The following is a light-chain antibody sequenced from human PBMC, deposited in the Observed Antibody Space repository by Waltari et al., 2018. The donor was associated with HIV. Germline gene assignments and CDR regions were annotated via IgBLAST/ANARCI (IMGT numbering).Light chain of an antibody. J-gene: IGKJ2*01. Sequence: DIQMTQSPSSLSASIGDRVAITCRASQSISNYVNWYQQKPGKAPKLLIFGATNLQSGVPPRFSGSGSGTDFTLTITALQPEDLGTYYCQQSFHVHHPFGQGTNLKI. CDR3: QQSFHVHHP. CDR2: GAT. CDR1: QSISNY. V-gene: IGKV1-39*01.